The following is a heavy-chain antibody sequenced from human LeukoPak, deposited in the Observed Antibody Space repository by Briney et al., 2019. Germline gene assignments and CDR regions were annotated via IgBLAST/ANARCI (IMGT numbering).Heavy chain of an antibody. Sequence: ASVKVSCKASGYTFTGYYIHWVRQAPGQGLEWMGWINPNSGGTNYAQKFQGRVTMTRDTSISTAYMELSRLRSDDTAVYYCARSYRYSSGWDYWGQGTLVTVSS. V-gene: IGHV1-2*02. J-gene: IGHJ4*02. CDR3: ARSYRYSSGWDY. D-gene: IGHD6-19*01. CDR1: GYTFTGYY. CDR2: INPNSGGT.